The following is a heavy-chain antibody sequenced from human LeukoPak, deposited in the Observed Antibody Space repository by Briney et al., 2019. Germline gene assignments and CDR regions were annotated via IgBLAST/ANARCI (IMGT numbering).Heavy chain of an antibody. D-gene: IGHD6-6*01. CDR3: ARIGYSSSSFDY. CDR1: GFTFINYW. Sequence: PGGSLRLSCAASGFTFINYWMSWVRQAPGKGLEWVANMKQDGSVKYYVDSMKGRFTISRDNAKNSLYLQVSGLRAEDTAVYFCARIGYSSSSFDYWGQGVLVTVSS. J-gene: IGHJ4*02. CDR2: MKQDGSVK. V-gene: IGHV3-7*03.